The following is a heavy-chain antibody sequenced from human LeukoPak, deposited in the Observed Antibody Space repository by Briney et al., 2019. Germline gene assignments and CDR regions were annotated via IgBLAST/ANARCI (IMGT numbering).Heavy chain of an antibody. CDR1: GGSISSGDYY. D-gene: IGHD5-18*01. V-gene: IGHV4-30-4*01. CDR3: ARRSGYSYGLDY. Sequence: SQTLSLTCTVSGGSISSGDYYWSWIRQPPGKGLEWIGYIYYSGSTYYNPSLKSRVTISVDTPKNQFSLKLSSVTAADTAVYYCARRSGYSYGLDYWGQGTLVTVSS. J-gene: IGHJ4*02. CDR2: IYYSGST.